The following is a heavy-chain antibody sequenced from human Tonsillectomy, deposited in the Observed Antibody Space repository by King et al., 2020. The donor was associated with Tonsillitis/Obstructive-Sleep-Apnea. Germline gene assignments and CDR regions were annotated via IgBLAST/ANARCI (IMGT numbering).Heavy chain of an antibody. J-gene: IGHJ4*02. Sequence: HVQLQESGPGLVKPSETLSLTCTVSGGSISSDYWSWIRQPPGKGLEWIGYIYYSGSTNYNPSLKSRVTISVDTSKNQFSLKLSSVTAAETAVYYCARQESRRWYVGNPHQFDYWGQGTLVTVSS. CDR1: GGSISSDY. D-gene: IGHD6-13*01. CDR3: ARQESRRWYVGNPHQFDY. CDR2: IYYSGST. V-gene: IGHV4-59*08.